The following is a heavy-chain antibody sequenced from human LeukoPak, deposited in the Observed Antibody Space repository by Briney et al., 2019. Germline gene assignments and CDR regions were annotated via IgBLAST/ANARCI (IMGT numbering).Heavy chain of an antibody. CDR2: INHSGST. V-gene: IGHV4-34*01. J-gene: IGHJ3*02. Sequence: SETLSLTCAVYGGSFSGYYWSWIRQPPGKGLEWIGEINHSGSTNYNPSLKSRVTISVDTSKNQFSLKLSSVTAADTAVYYCARGRYGDYVGGDAFDIWGQGTMVTVSS. CDR1: GGSFSGYY. CDR3: ARGRYGDYVGGDAFDI. D-gene: IGHD4-17*01.